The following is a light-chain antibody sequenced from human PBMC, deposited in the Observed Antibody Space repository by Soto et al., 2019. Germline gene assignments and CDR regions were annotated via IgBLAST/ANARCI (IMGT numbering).Light chain of an antibody. CDR2: GAS. CDR3: QQYNNWPRT. V-gene: IGKV3-15*01. J-gene: IGKJ1*01. CDR1: QSVSRT. Sequence: EIVMTQSPATLSVSPGERATLSCRASQSVSRTLAWYQQKPGQAPRLLIYGASTGATGIPARFSGSGSGTEFTLTISSLQSEDFAVYYCQQYNNWPRTFGQGTKVEIK.